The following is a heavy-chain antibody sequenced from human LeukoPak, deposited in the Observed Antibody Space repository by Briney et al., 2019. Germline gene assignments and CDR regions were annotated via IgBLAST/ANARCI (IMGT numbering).Heavy chain of an antibody. CDR1: GGTFSSYA. V-gene: IGHV1-69*13. Sequence: SVKVSCKASGGTFSSYAISWVRQAPGQGLEWMGGIIPIFGTANYAQKFQGRVTITADESTSTAYMELSSLRSEDTAVYYCARGLGDYNTDWFPVSGYWGQGTPVTVSS. D-gene: IGHD3-9*01. CDR2: IIPIFGTA. CDR3: ARGLGDYNTDWFPVSGY. J-gene: IGHJ4*02.